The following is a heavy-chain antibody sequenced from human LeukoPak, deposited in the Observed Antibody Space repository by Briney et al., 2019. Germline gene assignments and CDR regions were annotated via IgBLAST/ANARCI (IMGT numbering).Heavy chain of an antibody. Sequence: GGSPRLSCAASGFTFSSYAMSWVRQAPGKGLEWVSAINGSGGSTYYADSVKGRFTISRDNSKNTLYLQMNSLRAEDTAVYYCAKDGSGWYLFSAGYFDYWGQGTLVTVSS. CDR2: INGSGGST. V-gene: IGHV3-23*01. D-gene: IGHD6-19*01. J-gene: IGHJ4*02. CDR1: GFTFSSYA. CDR3: AKDGSGWYLFSAGYFDY.